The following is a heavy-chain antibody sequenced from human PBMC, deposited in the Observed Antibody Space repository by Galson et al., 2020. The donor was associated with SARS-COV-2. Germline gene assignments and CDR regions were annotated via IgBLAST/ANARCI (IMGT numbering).Heavy chain of an antibody. CDR1: GGSFRGHY. Sequence: SETLSLTCAVSGGSFRGHYWTWIRQAPGKGLEWIGEINYRGYSNVNPSIESRVAISVDKSKNHFSLPLNSVTAADSGLYVCASGEPDSSQAVLDHWGKGTLVTVS. CDR3: ASGEPDSSQAVLDH. CDR2: INYRGYS. D-gene: IGHD3-22*01. V-gene: IGHV4-34*01. J-gene: IGHJ4*02.